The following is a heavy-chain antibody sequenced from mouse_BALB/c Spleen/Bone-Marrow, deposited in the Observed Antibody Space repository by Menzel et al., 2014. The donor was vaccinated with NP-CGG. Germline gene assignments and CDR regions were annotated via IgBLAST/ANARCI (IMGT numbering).Heavy chain of an antibody. CDR1: GFDFRRYW. D-gene: IGHD1-1*01. J-gene: IGHJ2*01. CDR3: ARLGYYGYFVD. V-gene: IGHV4-1*02. Sequence: EVQLQQSGGGLVQPGGSLKLSCAASGFDFRRYWVSWVRPAPGKGLEWIGEINPESSTINYTPSLKGKFIISRDNAKNTLYLQMSKVRSEDTALYYCARLGYYGYFVDWGQGTTLTVSS. CDR2: INPESSTI.